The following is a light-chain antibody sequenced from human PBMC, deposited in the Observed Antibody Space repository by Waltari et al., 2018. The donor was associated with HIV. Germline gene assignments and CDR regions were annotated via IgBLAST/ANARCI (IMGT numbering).Light chain of an antibody. V-gene: IGLV3-21*02. CDR3: QVWDSTSDHLV. CDR2: DDS. J-gene: IGLJ2*01. Sequence: SYVLTPLPPVSVAPGQTARITSARDNLGQNRLHWYQQKPGQAPVLVVYDDSDRPSGIPERFSGSKSGNTATLTIIRVEAGDEADYYCQVWDSTSDHLVFGGGAKLTVL. CDR1: NLGQNR.